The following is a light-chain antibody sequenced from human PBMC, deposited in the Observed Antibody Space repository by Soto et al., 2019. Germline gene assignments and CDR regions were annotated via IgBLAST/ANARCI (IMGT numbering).Light chain of an antibody. Sequence: QAVVTQPASVSGSPGQSITISCTGTSSDVGSYNLVSWYQQHPGKAPKLMIYEVSKRPSGVSNRFSGSKSGNTASLTISGLQAEDEADYYCCSYAGSSTSHVVFGGGTKLTVL. CDR1: SSDVGSYNL. CDR3: CSYAGSSTSHVV. J-gene: IGLJ2*01. V-gene: IGLV2-23*02. CDR2: EVS.